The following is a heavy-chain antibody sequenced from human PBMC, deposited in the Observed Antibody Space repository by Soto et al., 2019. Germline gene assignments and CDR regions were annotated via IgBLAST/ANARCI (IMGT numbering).Heavy chain of an antibody. J-gene: IGHJ4*02. CDR2: ISAGGGRT. V-gene: IGHV3-23*01. CDR1: GFIFSSYA. Sequence: GGSLRLSCAASGFIFSSYAMGWVHQAPGKGLELVSTISAGGGRTYYADSVKGRFTISRDNSKNTLYLQMNSLRAEDTAVYYCTKGYYYDTCGYFDSWGQGTLVTVSS. D-gene: IGHD3-22*01. CDR3: TKGYYYDTCGYFDS.